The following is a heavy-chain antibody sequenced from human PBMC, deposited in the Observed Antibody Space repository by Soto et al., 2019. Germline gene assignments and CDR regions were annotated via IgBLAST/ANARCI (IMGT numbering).Heavy chain of an antibody. CDR2: MYYGGRT. D-gene: IGHD2-15*01. Sequence: PSETLSLTCTVSGGSISSYYWGWIRQPPGKGLEWIGYMYYGGRTNYNPSLKSRVTISVDTSKMQVSMKLSSVTAADTAVYFCARGTPSPLIVRSSRGPWFDPWGQGTLVTVSS. J-gene: IGHJ5*02. CDR3: ARGTPSPLIVRSSRGPWFDP. CDR1: GGSISSYY. V-gene: IGHV4-59*08.